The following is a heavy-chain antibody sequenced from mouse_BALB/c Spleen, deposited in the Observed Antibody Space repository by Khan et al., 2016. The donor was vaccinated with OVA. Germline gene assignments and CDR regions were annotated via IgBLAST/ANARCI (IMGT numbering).Heavy chain of an antibody. J-gene: IGHJ4*01. D-gene: IGHD2-3*01. CDR1: GFSLTNYG. CDR3: AKCGDGSTYGMVY. CDR2: ICRDGST. V-gene: IGHV2-3*01. Sequence: QVQLQESGPGLVAPSPSLSITCTVAGFSLTNYGVNWVRQPPGQGLEWLGVICRDGSTNYHSPLISSMRISKDNSKTQAVLKLNSLQTDDPATYYSAKCGDGSTYGMVYWGQGTSVTVSS.